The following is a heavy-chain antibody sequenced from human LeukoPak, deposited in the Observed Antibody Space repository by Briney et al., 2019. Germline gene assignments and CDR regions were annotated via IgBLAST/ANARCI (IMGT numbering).Heavy chain of an antibody. Sequence: GSLRLSCAASRFTFSSYALSWVRQAPGKGLEWIGSIYYSGNSYYNPSLKSRVTMSVDTSKNQFSLKVSSVTAADTAVYYCARWWEPPAFDYWGQGTLVTVSS. J-gene: IGHJ4*02. D-gene: IGHD1-26*01. CDR3: ARWWEPPAFDY. V-gene: IGHV4-38-2*01. CDR2: IYYSGNS. CDR1: RFTFSSYA.